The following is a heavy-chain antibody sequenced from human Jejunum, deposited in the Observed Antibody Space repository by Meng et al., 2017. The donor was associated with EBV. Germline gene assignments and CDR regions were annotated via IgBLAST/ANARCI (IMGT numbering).Heavy chain of an antibody. Sequence: EVQLVESGGGLVKPGGSXXLSCAASGFTFSSYSMNWVRQAPGKGLEWVSSISSSSNYIYYPDSVKGRFTISRDNAKNSLYLQMNSLRAEDTAVYYCARDAKTVTQYYFDYWGQGTLVTVSS. CDR3: ARDAKTVTQYYFDY. V-gene: IGHV3-21*01. J-gene: IGHJ4*02. D-gene: IGHD4-17*01. CDR2: ISSSSNYI. CDR1: GFTFSSYS.